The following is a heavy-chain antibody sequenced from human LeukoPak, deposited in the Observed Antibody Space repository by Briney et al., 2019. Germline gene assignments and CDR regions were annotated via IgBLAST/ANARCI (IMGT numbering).Heavy chain of an antibody. CDR3: ARESSSWYQIYYYYYMDV. V-gene: IGHV4-4*07. J-gene: IGHJ6*03. CDR2: IYTSGST. CDR1: GGSISSYY. D-gene: IGHD6-13*01. Sequence: SETLSLTCTVSGGSISSYYWSWIRQPAGKGLEWIGRIYTSGSTNYNPSLKSRVTISVDTSKNQFSLKLSPVTAADTAVYYCARESSSWYQIYYYYYMDVWGKGTTVTISS.